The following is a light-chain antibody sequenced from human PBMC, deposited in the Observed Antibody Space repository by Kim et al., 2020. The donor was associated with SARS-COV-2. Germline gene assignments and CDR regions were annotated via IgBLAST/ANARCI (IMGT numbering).Light chain of an antibody. CDR3: QKYNSAPQT. Sequence: AAVGDRVTITCRASQGISTYLAWYQQKPGKVPKLLIYAASTLQSGVPSRFSGSGSGTDFTLTISSLQPADVATYYCQKYNSAPQTFGQGTKVDIK. J-gene: IGKJ1*01. CDR1: QGISTY. V-gene: IGKV1-27*01. CDR2: AAS.